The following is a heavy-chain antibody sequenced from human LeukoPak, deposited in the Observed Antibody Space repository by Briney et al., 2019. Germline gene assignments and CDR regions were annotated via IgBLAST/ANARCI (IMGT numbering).Heavy chain of an antibody. CDR1: GFTFSSYS. D-gene: IGHD2-15*01. V-gene: IGHV3-48*01. CDR2: ISSRSSTI. CDR3: ARYWVSGP. Sequence: PGGSLRVSCAASGFTFSSYSMNWVRQAPGKGLEWVSYISSRSSTIYYADSVKGRFTISRDNAKNSLYLQMNSLRAEDTAVYYCARYWVSGPWGQGTLVTVSS. J-gene: IGHJ4*02.